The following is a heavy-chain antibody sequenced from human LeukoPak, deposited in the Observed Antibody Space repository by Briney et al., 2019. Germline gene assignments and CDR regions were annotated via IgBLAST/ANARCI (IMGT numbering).Heavy chain of an antibody. J-gene: IGHJ5*02. CDR1: GDSFSSNSVT. D-gene: IGHD2-2*01. Sequence: SQTLSLTCAISGDSFSSNSVTWNWIRQSPSRGPEWLGRTYYRSTWYNDYAVSVRGRITVNPDTSKNQFSLHLNSVTPENTAVYYCARRLTQYDCFDPWGQGILVTVSS. CDR2: TYYRSTWYN. CDR3: ARRLTQYDCFDP. V-gene: IGHV6-1*01.